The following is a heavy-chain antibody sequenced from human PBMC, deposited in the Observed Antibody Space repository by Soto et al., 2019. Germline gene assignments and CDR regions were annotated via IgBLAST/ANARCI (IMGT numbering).Heavy chain of an antibody. J-gene: IGHJ6*02. CDR3: ARGDIVVVQGAETTYYYYGMDV. D-gene: IGHD2-2*01. V-gene: IGHV4-34*01. Sequence: PSETLSLTCAVSGGPFSYYYRSWILQPPGKGLEWIAEINHSGSTNYNPSLKSRVTISVDTSKNQFSLKLSSVTAADTAVYYCARGDIVVVQGAETTYYYYGMDVWGQGTTVPVYS. CDR1: GGPFSYYY. CDR2: INHSGST.